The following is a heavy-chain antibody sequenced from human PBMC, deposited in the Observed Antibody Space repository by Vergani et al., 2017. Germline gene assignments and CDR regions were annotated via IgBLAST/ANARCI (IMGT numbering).Heavy chain of an antibody. D-gene: IGHD1-26*01. CDR3: ASRPRELLPSYYYGMDV. Sequence: QVQLLQSGSELKKPGSSVKVSCKASGGTFSSYAISWVRQAPGQGLEWMGGIIPIFGTANYAQKFQGRVTITADESTSTAYMELSSLRSEDTAVYYCASRPRELLPSYYYGMDVWGQGTTVTVSS. CDR2: IIPIFGTA. CDR1: GGTFSSYA. J-gene: IGHJ6*02. V-gene: IGHV1-69*01.